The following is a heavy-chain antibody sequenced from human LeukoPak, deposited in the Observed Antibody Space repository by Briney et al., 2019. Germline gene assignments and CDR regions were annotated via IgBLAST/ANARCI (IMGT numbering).Heavy chain of an antibody. CDR1: GFTFTTYW. D-gene: IGHD3-10*02. J-gene: IGHJ4*02. CDR3: IRETHVGLHLEY. Sequence: GGSLRLSCAASGFTFTTYWMHWVRQVPGKGLVWVAPINTDGRVTTYADSVKGRFTVSRDNAENTLYLQMSNLRPEDTAVYYCIRETHVGLHLEYWGQGTLATVTS. CDR2: INTDGRVT. V-gene: IGHV3-74*01.